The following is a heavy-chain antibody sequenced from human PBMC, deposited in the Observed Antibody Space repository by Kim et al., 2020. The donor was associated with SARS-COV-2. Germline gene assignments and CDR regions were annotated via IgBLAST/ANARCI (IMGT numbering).Heavy chain of an antibody. CDR2: MYYSGNT. D-gene: IGHD3-22*01. Sequence: SETRSLTCTVSGASISTNSYYWGWIRQPPGKGLQWIGSMYYSGNTYYNPSLKSRVTISVDTSKNQFSLKLSSVTAADTAVYYCAQGRNYYDSSGYSPDY. J-gene: IGHJ4*01. CDR3: AQGRNYYDSSGYSPDY. CDR1: GASISTNSYY. V-gene: IGHV4-39*01.